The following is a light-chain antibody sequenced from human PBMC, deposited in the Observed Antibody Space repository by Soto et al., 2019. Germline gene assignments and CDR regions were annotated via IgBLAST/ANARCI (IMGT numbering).Light chain of an antibody. CDR2: KAS. CDR3: QQYDSYPVT. J-gene: IGKJ5*01. CDR1: QSISTW. V-gene: IGKV1-5*03. Sequence: EIQLTQSPSTLSAFVGDRVTLTCRASQSISTWLAWYQQIPGKAPKXLIYKASTLESGVPSRFSGSGSGTELTITISSLQPVDFETYYCQQYDSYPVTFGQGTRLEIK.